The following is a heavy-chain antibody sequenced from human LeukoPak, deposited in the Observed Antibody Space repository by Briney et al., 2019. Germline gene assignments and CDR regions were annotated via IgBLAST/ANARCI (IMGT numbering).Heavy chain of an antibody. CDR2: IYSGGRT. Sequence: GGSLRLSCAASGFIFSDYTMNWVRQAPGKGLEWVSVIYSGGRTYYADSVKGRFTISRDNSKNTLYLQMSSLRVEDTAVYYCARDENVSGVESWGQGTLVTVSS. CDR3: ARDENVSGVES. V-gene: IGHV3-53*01. CDR1: GFIFSDYT. J-gene: IGHJ4*02. D-gene: IGHD3-10*02.